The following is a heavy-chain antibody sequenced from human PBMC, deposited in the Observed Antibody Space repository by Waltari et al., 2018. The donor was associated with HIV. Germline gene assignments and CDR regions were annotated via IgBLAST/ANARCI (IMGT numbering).Heavy chain of an antibody. J-gene: IGHJ3*01. CDR3: ARIHDYGGNPWDGFGL. Sequence: EVQLVESGGGLVQPGGSLRLSCAASGFTFSQFSMNWVRQAPGKGMEWISYISRSSTTIYDAYSVKGRFTISGDNAKNSLHLQMSSLRDADTAVYYCARIHDYGGNPWDGFGLWGQGTMVTVSS. D-gene: IGHD4-17*01. CDR1: GFTFSQFS. V-gene: IGHV3-48*02. CDR2: ISRSSTTI.